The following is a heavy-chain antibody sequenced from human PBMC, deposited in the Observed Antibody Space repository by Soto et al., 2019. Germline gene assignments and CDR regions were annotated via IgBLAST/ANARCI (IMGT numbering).Heavy chain of an antibody. CDR1: GFTFTSSA. D-gene: IGHD3-3*01. V-gene: IGHV1-58*02. Sequence: SVKVSCKASGFTFTSSAMQWVRQARGQRLEWIGWIVVGSGNTNYAQKFQERVTITRDMSTSTTYMELSSVRSEDTAVYYCARDIRESRFLESYYMDVWGKGTTVTVSS. CDR3: ARDIRESRFLESYYMDV. J-gene: IGHJ6*03. CDR2: IVVGSGNT.